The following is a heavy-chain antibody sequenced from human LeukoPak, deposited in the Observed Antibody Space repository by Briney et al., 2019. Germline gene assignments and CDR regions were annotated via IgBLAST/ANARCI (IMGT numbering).Heavy chain of an antibody. CDR1: GGSISSYY. CDR2: IYTSGST. J-gene: IGHJ4*02. CDR3: ARDTGIRGYSGYDIGY. V-gene: IGHV4-4*07. D-gene: IGHD5-12*01. Sequence: SETLSLTCTVSGGSISSYYWSWIRQPAGEGLEWIGRIYTSGSTNYNPSLKSRVTMSVDTSKNQFSLKLSSVTAADTVVYYCARDTGIRGYSGYDIGYWGQGTLVTVSS.